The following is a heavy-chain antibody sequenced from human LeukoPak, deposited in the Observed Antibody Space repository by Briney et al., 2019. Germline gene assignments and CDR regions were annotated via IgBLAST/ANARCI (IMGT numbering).Heavy chain of an antibody. V-gene: IGHV4-4*02. Sequence: SGTLSLTCAVSGGSISSSNWWSWVRQPPGKGLEWIGEIYHSGSTNYNPSLKRRVTISVDTSNNQFSLKLSSVTAADTAVYYCARSGRYPFDYWGQGTLVTVSS. D-gene: IGHD3-10*01. CDR2: IYHSGST. CDR1: GGSISSSNW. CDR3: ARSGRYPFDY. J-gene: IGHJ4*02.